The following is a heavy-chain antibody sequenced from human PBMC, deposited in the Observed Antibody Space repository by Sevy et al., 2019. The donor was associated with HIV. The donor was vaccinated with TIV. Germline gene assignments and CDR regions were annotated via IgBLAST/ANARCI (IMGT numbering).Heavy chain of an antibody. D-gene: IGHD3-22*01. V-gene: IGHV3-48*03. J-gene: IGHJ4*02. CDR1: GFTFSSYE. CDR3: AGGVVIGTTFDY. Sequence: GGSLRLSCAASGFTFSSYEMNWVRQAPGKGLEWVSYISSSGSLIYYADSVKGRFTISRDNAKNSLYLQMNSLRAEDTAVYYRAGGVVIGTTFDYWGQGTLVTVSS. CDR2: ISSSGSLI.